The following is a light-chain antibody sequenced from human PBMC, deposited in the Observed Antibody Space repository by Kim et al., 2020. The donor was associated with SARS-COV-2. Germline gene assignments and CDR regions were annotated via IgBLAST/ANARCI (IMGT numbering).Light chain of an antibody. CDR2: DAS. CDR3: QQYDNWPPWT. CDR1: QSVSSN. V-gene: IGKV3-15*01. J-gene: IGKJ1*01. Sequence: EIVMTQSPATLSVSPGERATLSCMASQSVSSNLGWFQQKPGQAPRLLIYDASTRATGIPARFSGSGSGTEFTLTISSLQSEDFAVYYCQQYDNWPPWTFGQGTKVDIK.